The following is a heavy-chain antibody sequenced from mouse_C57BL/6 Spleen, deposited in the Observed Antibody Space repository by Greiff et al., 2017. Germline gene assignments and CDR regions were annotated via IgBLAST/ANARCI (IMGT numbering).Heavy chain of an antibody. J-gene: IGHJ1*03. CDR3: ARDYGSSLYWYFDV. D-gene: IGHD1-1*01. Sequence: VQLQQPGAELVKPGASVKLSCKASGYTFTSYWMHWVKQSPGQGLEWIGMIHPNSGSTNYNEKFKSKATLTVDKSSSTAYMQLSSLTSEDSAVYDCARDYGSSLYWYFDVWGTGTTVTVSS. V-gene: IGHV1-64*01. CDR1: GYTFTSYW. CDR2: IHPNSGST.